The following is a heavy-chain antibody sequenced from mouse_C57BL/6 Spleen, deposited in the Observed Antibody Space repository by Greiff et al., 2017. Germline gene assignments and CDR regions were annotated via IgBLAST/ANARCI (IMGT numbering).Heavy chain of an antibody. V-gene: IGHV14-4*01. CDR2: IDPENGDT. J-gene: IGHJ3*01. CDR1: GFNIKDDY. CDR3: TGVYYSSYPAGFGY. Sequence: VQLQQSGAELVRPGASVKLSCTASGFNIKDDYMHWVKQRPEQGLEWIGWIDPENGDTEYAPKFQGKATKTADTSSTTAYLQLSSLTSEDTAVYDCTGVYYSSYPAGFGYWGQGTLVTVSA. D-gene: IGHD2-5*01.